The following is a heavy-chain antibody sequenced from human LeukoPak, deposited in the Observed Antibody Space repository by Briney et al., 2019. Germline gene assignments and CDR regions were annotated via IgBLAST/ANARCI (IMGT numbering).Heavy chain of an antibody. J-gene: IGHJ4*02. CDR3: ALTMVRGVIPHFDY. CDR2: ISAYNGNT. Sequence: RASVKVSCKASGYTFTSYGISWVRQAPGQGLEWMGSISAYNGNTNYAQKLQGRVTMTTDTSTSTAYMELRSLRSDDTAVYYCALTMVRGVIPHFDYWGQGTLVTVSS. V-gene: IGHV1-18*01. CDR1: GYTFTSYG. D-gene: IGHD3-10*01.